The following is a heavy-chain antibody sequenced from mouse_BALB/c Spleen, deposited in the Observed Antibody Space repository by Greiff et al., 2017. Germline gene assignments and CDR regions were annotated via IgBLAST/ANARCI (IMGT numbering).Heavy chain of an antibody. Sequence: EVMLVESGGGLVKPGGSLKLSCAASGFTFSSYTMSWVRQTPEKRLEWVATISSGGSYTYYPDSVKGRFTISRDNAKNTLYLQMSSLKSEDTAMYYCTRNYYGSSVFDYWGQGTTLTVSS. CDR2: ISSGGSYT. CDR1: GFTFSSYT. D-gene: IGHD1-1*01. J-gene: IGHJ2*01. V-gene: IGHV5-6-4*01. CDR3: TRNYYGSSVFDY.